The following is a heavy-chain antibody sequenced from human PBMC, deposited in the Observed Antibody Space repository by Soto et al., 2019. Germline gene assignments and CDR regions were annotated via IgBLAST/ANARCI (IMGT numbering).Heavy chain of an antibody. J-gene: IGHJ4*02. CDR3: ARAGGLLVHLTYFDY. V-gene: IGHV4-31*03. D-gene: IGHD2-15*01. CDR1: GGSISSGGYY. Sequence: SETLSLTCTVSGGSISSGGYYWSWIRQHPGKGLEWIGYIYYSGSTYYNPSLKSRVTISVDTSKNQFPLKLSSVTAADTAVYYCARAGGLLVHLTYFDYWGQGTLVTVSS. CDR2: IYYSGST.